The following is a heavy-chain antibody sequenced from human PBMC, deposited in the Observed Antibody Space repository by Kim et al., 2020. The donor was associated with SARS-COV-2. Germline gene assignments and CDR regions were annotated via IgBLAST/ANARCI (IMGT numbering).Heavy chain of an antibody. D-gene: IGHD1-26*01. Sequence: ASVKVSCKVSGYTLTELSMHWVRQAPGKGLEWMGGFDPEDGETIYAQKFQGRVTMTEDTSTDTAYMELSSLRSEDTAVYYCATSPAIVGAPDDYYYYYGMDVWGHGTTVTVSS. CDR2: FDPEDGET. J-gene: IGHJ6*02. CDR1: GYTLTELS. V-gene: IGHV1-24*01. CDR3: ATSPAIVGAPDDYYYYYGMDV.